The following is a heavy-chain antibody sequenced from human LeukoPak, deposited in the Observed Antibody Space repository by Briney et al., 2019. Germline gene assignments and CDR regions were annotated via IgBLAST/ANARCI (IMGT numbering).Heavy chain of an antibody. D-gene: IGHD3-10*01. J-gene: IGHJ3*02. Sequence: GGSLRLSCAASGFTFSSYGMHWVRQAPGKGLEWVAFIRYDGSNKYYTDSVKGRFTISRDNAKNSLYLQMNSLRAEDTAVYYCRGSYAFDIWGQGTMVTVSS. CDR1: GFTFSSYG. CDR2: IRYDGSNK. CDR3: RGSYAFDI. V-gene: IGHV3-30*02.